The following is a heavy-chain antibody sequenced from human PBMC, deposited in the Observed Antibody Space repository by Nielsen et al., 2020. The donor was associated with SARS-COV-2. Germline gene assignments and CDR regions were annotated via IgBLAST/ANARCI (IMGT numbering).Heavy chain of an antibody. CDR2: ISSSSSYI. V-gene: IGHV3-21*01. CDR3: ARDKYYSKYYYYGMDV. D-gene: IGHD4-11*01. Sequence: GESLKISCAASGFTFSSYAMSWVRQAPGKGLEWVSSISSSSSYIYYADSVKGRFTISRDNAKNSLYLQMNSLRAEDTAVYYCARDKYYSKYYYYGMDVWGQGTTVTVSS. CDR1: GFTFSSYA. J-gene: IGHJ6*02.